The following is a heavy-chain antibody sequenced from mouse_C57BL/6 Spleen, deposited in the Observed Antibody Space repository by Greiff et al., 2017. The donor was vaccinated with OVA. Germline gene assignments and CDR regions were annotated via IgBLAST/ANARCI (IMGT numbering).Heavy chain of an antibody. Sequence: QVHVKQSGAELVKPGASVKLSCKASGYTFTSYWMHWVKQRPGQGLEWIGMIHPNSGSTNYNEKFKSKATLTVDKSSSTAYMQLSSLTSEDSAVYYCARESMMVTTRDYFDYWGQGTTLTVSS. CDR2: IHPNSGST. D-gene: IGHD2-3*01. CDR3: ARESMMVTTRDYFDY. J-gene: IGHJ2*01. CDR1: GYTFTSYW. V-gene: IGHV1-64*01.